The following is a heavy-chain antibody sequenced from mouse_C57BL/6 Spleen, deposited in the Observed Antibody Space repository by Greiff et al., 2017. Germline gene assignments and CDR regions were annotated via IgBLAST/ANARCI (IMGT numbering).Heavy chain of an antibody. J-gene: IGHJ4*01. CDR2: IYPRSGNT. D-gene: IGHD2-4*01. CDR3: ARGYDYDDYAMDY. Sequence: VKLVESGAELARPGASVKLSCKASGYTFTSYGISWVKQRTGQGLEWIGEIYPRSGNTYYNEKFKGKATLTADKSSSTAYMELRSLTSEDSAVYFCARGYDYDDYAMDYLGQGTSVTVSS. V-gene: IGHV1-81*01. CDR1: GYTFTSYG.